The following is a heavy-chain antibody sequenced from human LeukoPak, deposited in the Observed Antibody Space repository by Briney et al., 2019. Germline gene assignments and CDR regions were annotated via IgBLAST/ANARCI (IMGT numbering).Heavy chain of an antibody. D-gene: IGHD2-2*01. Sequence: PGGSLRLSCAASGFTFSSYGMHWVRQAPGKGLEWVAGISYDGSNKYYADSVKGRLTISRDNSKNTLYLQMNSLRAEDTAVYYCAKDGYCSSTSCYSPGIGYYYYYGMDVWGQGTTVTVSS. V-gene: IGHV3-30*18. CDR1: GFTFSSYG. J-gene: IGHJ6*02. CDR3: AKDGYCSSTSCYSPGIGYYYYYGMDV. CDR2: ISYDGSNK.